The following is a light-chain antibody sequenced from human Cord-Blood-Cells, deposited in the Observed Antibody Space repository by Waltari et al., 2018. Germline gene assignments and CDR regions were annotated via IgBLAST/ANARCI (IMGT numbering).Light chain of an antibody. CDR2: GAS. CDR3: QQYGSSPPWT. Sequence: EIVLTQSPGPLSLSPGERATLPSRASQSVSSSYLAWYQQKPGQAPRLLIYGASSRATGIPDRFSGSGSGTDFTLTISRLEPEDFAVYYCQQYGSSPPWTFGQGTKVEIK. CDR1: QSVSSSY. J-gene: IGKJ1*01. V-gene: IGKV3-20*01.